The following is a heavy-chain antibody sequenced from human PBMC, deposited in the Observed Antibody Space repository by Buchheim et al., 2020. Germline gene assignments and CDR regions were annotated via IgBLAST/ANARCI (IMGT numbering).Heavy chain of an antibody. V-gene: IGHV3-74*01. J-gene: IGHJ4*02. Sequence: EVQLVESGGGLVQPGGSLRLSCAASGITFSDYWMDWVRQVPGKGPVWVSRIKGDGSYIDYADSVKGRFTISRDNAKDTLYLQMNSLIAEDTAVYYCAILSASGGYWGQGTL. D-gene: IGHD3-10*01. CDR2: IKGDGSYI. CDR3: AILSASGGY. CDR1: GITFSDYW.